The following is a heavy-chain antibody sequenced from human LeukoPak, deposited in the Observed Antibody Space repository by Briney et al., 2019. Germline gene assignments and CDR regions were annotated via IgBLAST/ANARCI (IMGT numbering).Heavy chain of an antibody. Sequence: SVKVSSKASRGTFSSYVISWVRQAPGQGLECRGRIISIFCTANYAQKIQGRVTSTTDESRSTAYMERSNLRSGDTAVYYCARGRRRFDGWGSYDGWFGPWGQGTLVTVSS. CDR1: RGTFSSYV. CDR2: IISIFCTA. V-gene: IGHV1-69*05. D-gene: IGHD3-10*01. J-gene: IGHJ5*02. CDR3: ARGRRRFDGWGSYDGWFGP.